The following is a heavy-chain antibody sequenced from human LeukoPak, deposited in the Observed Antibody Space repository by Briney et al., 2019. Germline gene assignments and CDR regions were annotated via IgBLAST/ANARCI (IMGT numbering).Heavy chain of an antibody. CDR2: ISSSSSYI. J-gene: IGHJ4*02. CDR3: ARSWGYSTIRGYFDY. V-gene: IGHV3-21*01. CDR1: GFTFSSYS. Sequence: GGSLRLSCAASGFTFSSYSMNWVRQAPGKGLEWVSSISSSSSYIYYADSVKGRFTISRDNAKNSLYLQMNSLRAEDTAVYYCARSWGYSTIRGYFDYWGQGTLVTVSS. D-gene: IGHD5-12*01.